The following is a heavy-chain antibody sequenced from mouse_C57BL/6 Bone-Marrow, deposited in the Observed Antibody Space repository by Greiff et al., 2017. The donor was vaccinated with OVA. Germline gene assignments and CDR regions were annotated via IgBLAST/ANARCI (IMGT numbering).Heavy chain of an antibody. CDR1: GYTFTEYT. Sequence: QVQLQQSGAELVKPGASVKLSCKASGYTFTEYTIHWVKPRSGHGLEWIGWCYPGSGSIKYNEKFKAKATLTADKSSSTVYMELSRLTSEDSAVYFCARHEADGYLGPYYAMDYWGQGTSVTVSS. CDR2: CYPGSGSI. D-gene: IGHD2-3*01. J-gene: IGHJ4*01. CDR3: ARHEADGYLGPYYAMDY. V-gene: IGHV1-62-2*01.